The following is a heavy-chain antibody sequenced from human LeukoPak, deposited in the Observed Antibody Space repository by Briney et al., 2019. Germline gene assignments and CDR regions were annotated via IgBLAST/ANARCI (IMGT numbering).Heavy chain of an antibody. D-gene: IGHD6-13*01. J-gene: IGHJ4*02. CDR3: VRSRGYSSSWYGPKAFDY. V-gene: IGHV3-20*04. CDR1: GFTFDDYG. CDR2: INWNGGST. Sequence: PGGSLRLSCAASGFTFDDYGMSWVRQAPGKGLEWVSGINWNGGSTGYADSVKGRFTISRDNAKNSLYLQMNSLRAEDTALYYCVRSRGYSSSWYGPKAFDYWGKGTLVTVSS.